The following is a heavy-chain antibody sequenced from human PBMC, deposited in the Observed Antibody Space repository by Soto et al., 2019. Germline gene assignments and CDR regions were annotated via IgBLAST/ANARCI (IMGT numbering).Heavy chain of an antibody. D-gene: IGHD3-16*02. V-gene: IGHV3-23*01. CDR2: ISRTGGAA. J-gene: IGHJ4*02. Sequence: EVQLLESGGGLVQPGGSLRLSCAASGFTFSNFAMLWVRQAPGKGLEWVSSISRTGGAAHYADSVNGRFTISRDNSKNTLFLQMDSMRAEDTAVYYCAKAYDYIWGSYPGELAYWRQGTLVNVSS. CDR3: AKAYDYIWGSYPGELAY. CDR1: GFTFSNFA.